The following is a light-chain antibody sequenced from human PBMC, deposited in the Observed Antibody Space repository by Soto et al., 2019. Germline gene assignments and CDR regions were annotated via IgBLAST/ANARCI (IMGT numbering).Light chain of an antibody. CDR2: DAS. Sequence: ETVLTQSPATLSLSPGERATLSCRASQSVSNYLAWFQQKPGQAPRLLIYDASNRATGIPARFSGSGFGTDFTLTISSLEPEDFAVYYCQQRSNWYTFGQGTKLEIK. CDR1: QSVSNY. V-gene: IGKV3-11*01. CDR3: QQRSNWYT. J-gene: IGKJ2*01.